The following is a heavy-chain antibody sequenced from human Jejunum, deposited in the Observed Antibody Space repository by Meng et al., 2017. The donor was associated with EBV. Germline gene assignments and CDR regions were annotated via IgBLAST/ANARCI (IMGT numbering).Heavy chain of an antibody. Sequence: EVGLVESGGGLVQPGGSLRLSCAASGFTFSNSWMHWLRQAPGKGLVWVSHIDTDGSTTNYAGSVKGRLTISRDNAKNTLSLQMNSLRVEDTAVYYCVRGGLGPWYWGQGTLVTVSS. V-gene: IGHV3-74*01. D-gene: IGHD3/OR15-3a*01. J-gene: IGHJ4*02. CDR2: IDTDGSTT. CDR3: VRGGLGPWY. CDR1: GFTFSNSW.